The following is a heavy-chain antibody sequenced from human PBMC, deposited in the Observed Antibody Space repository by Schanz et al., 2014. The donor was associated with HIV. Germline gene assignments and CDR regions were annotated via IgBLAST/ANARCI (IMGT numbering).Heavy chain of an antibody. Sequence: EVQLVESGGGLVQPGGSLRLSCAASGFTFSTYWXXXXXXXPRQASRSTPQQNGAGNTTHAAEPVRGRFSISRDNAKNTLYLHMTSLRAEDTAVYYCARTGSGWAAPSFDHSGQGILDTVST. CDR1: GFTFSTYW. J-gene: IGHJ4*02. CDR3: ARTGSGWAAPSFDH. D-gene: IGHD6-19*01. CDR2: QNGAGNTT. V-gene: IGHV3-74*01.